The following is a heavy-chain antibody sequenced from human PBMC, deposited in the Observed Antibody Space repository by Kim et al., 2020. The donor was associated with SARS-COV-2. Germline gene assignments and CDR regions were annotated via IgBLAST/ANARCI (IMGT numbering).Heavy chain of an antibody. Sequence: KTSYVESVKGRLTISRDNSKNTLYLQMSSLRVEDTAVYYWAANLAAAGVVWGQGTLVTVSS. CDR3: AANLAAAGVV. D-gene: IGHD6-13*01. CDR2: KT. J-gene: IGHJ4*02. V-gene: IGHV3-33*01.